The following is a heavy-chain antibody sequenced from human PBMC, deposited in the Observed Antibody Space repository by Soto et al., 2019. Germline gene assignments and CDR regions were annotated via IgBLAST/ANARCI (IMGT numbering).Heavy chain of an antibody. CDR3: ARGECSSNYCFTRWALDI. J-gene: IGHJ3*02. D-gene: IGHD2-2*01. CDR1: GGSFIGYY. V-gene: IGHV4-34*01. CDR2: INDSGST. Sequence: SETLSLTCAVYGGSFIGYYWTWIRQTPGKGLEWIGEINDSGSTNYKPSLKSRVTISADTSKKQFSLNVTSVTAADTPVYYCARGECSSNYCFTRWALDIWGQGTVVTV.